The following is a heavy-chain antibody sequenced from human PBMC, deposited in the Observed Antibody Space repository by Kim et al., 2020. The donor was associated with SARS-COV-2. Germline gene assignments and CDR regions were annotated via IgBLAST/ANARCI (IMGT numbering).Heavy chain of an antibody. D-gene: IGHD5-18*01. Sequence: GGSLRLSCAASGFSVSNFYMTWVRQAPGKGLEWVSVIWRGGDTFYADSVRGRFTISTDNFKNTLYLQMNSLRAEDTGGYYWTRDKVDGYWSWGKGTLCTV. V-gene: IGHV3-66*01. CDR2: IWRGGDT. CDR3: TRDKVDGYWS. CDR1: GFSVSNFY. J-gene: IGHJ5*02.